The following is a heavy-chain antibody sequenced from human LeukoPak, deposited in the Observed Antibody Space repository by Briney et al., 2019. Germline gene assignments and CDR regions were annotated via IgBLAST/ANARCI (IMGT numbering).Heavy chain of an antibody. V-gene: IGHV4-39*01. D-gene: IGHD6-6*01. CDR2: LYLGETT. CDR1: GGSISSGAFY. CDR3: ARLERSGKSSSLHY. Sequence: TSETLSLTCTVSGGSISSGAFYWSWIRQPPGKGLEWIGSLYLGETTSYNPSLRGRVTISVDTSKNQFSLKLTSVTAADTAVYYCARLERSGKSSSLHYWGQGILVTVSS. J-gene: IGHJ4*02.